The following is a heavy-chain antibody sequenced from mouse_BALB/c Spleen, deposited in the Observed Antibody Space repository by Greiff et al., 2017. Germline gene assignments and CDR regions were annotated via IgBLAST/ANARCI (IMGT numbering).Heavy chain of an antibody. CDR3: AYYGNPYYYAMDY. CDR2: INPSTGYT. V-gene: IGHV1-7*01. J-gene: IGHJ4*01. Sequence: QVQLQQPGAELAKPGASVKMSCKASGYTFTSYWMHWVKQRPGQGLEWIGYINPSTGYTEYNQKFKDKATLTADKSSSTAYMQLSSLTSEDSAVYYCAYYGNPYYYAMDYWGQGTSVTVSS. D-gene: IGHD2-1*01. CDR1: GYTFTSYW.